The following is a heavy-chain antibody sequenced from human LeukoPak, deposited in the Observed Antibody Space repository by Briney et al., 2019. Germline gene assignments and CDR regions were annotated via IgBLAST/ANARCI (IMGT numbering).Heavy chain of an antibody. J-gene: IGHJ4*02. CDR2: MNQDGSAK. V-gene: IGHV3-7*01. D-gene: IGHD4-17*01. CDR3: ARSRGDYERGYFDY. Sequence: GGSLRLSCAASGFTFSTYWMSWVRQAPGKGLEWVANMNQDGSAKYYVDSVKGRFTISRDNAKSSLYLQMNSLRAEDTAFYYCARSRGDYERGYFDYWGQGTLVTVSS. CDR1: GFTFSTYW.